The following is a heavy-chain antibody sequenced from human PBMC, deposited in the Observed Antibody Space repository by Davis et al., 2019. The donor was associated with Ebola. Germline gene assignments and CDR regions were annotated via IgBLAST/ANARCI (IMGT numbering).Heavy chain of an antibody. CDR2: IQYDGSNK. CDR3: GGYY. CDR1: GFTFSSYG. Sequence: GESLKISCAASGFTFSSYGMHWVRQAPGKGLEWVAFIQYDGSNKYYADSVKGRFTISRDNSKNMLYLQMNSLRAEDMAVYFCGGYYWGQGTPVTVSS. V-gene: IGHV3-30*02. J-gene: IGHJ4*02. D-gene: IGHD3-16*01.